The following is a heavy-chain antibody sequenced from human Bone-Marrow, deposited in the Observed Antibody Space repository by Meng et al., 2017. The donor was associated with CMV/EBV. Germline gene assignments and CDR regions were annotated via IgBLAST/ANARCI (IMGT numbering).Heavy chain of an antibody. CDR2: ISYDGSNK. CDR3: AKGVGGYYYGMDV. CDR1: GFTFSSYA. Sequence: GGSLRLSCAASGFTFSSYAMHWVRQAPGKGLEWVAVISYDGSNKYYADSVKGRFTISRDNSKNTLYLQMNSLRAEDTAVYYCAKGVGGYYYGMDVWGQGTTVTVSS. V-gene: IGHV3-30-3*01. D-gene: IGHD4-23*01. J-gene: IGHJ6*02.